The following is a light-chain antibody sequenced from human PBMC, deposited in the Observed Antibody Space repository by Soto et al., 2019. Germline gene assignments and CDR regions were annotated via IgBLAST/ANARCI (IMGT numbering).Light chain of an antibody. CDR2: GAS. CDR1: QTLSSN. CDR3: QQRSNWPLT. Sequence: EVVMTQSPATLSVSPGERATLSCRASQTLSSNLAWYQQKPGQAPRLLSYGASTRATGIPARFSGSGSGTDFTLTISSLEPEYFAVYYCQQRSNWPLTFGGGKKVDI. V-gene: IGKV3-15*01. J-gene: IGKJ4*01.